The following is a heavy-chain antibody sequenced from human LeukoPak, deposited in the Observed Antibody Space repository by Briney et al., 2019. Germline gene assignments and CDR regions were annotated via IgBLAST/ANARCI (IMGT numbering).Heavy chain of an antibody. CDR2: IYYSGST. Sequence: SQTLSLTCAVSGGSLSSYYWSWIRQPPGQGLGWIGYIYYSGSTNYNPSLKSRVTISVDTSKNQFSLKLSSVTGAVMAVYYCARRPAPLPAAPHGAFDIWGQGTMVTVSS. D-gene: IGHD2-2*01. V-gene: IGHV4-59*08. J-gene: IGHJ3*02. CDR3: ARRPAPLPAAPHGAFDI. CDR1: GGSLSSYY.